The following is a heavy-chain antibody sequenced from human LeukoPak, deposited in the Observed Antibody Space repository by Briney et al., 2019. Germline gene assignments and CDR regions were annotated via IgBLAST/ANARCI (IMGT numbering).Heavy chain of an antibody. D-gene: IGHD6-13*01. CDR3: ARDRPRGQIAAAAITKYYYYYYMDV. V-gene: IGHV1-46*01. Sequence: ASVKVSCKASGYTFTSYYMHWVRQAPGQGLEWMGIINPSGGSTSYAQKFQGRVTMTRDMSMSTVYMELSSLRSEDTAVYYCARDRPRGQIAAAAITKYYYYYYMDVWGKGTTVTVSS. CDR1: GYTFTSYY. CDR2: INPSGGST. J-gene: IGHJ6*03.